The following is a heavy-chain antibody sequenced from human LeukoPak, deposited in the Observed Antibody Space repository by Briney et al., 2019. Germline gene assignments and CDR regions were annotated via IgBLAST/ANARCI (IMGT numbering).Heavy chain of an antibody. CDR2: IIPIFGTA. CDR1: GGTFSSYA. D-gene: IGHD6-13*01. V-gene: IGHV1-69*13. J-gene: IGHJ5*02. CDR3: AGLGVAAAGTRGWFDP. Sequence: GASVKVSCKASGGTFSSYAISWVRQAPGQGLEWMGGIIPIFGTANYAQKFQGRVTITADESTSTAYMELSSLRSEDTAVYYCAGLGVAAAGTRGWFDPWGQGTLVTVSS.